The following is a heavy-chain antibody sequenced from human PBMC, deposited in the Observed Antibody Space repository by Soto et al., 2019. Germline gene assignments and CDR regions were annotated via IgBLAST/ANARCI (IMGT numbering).Heavy chain of an antibody. J-gene: IGHJ6*02. CDR1: GYSFTSYW. CDR3: ARCTTGTTRCRYGMDV. CDR2: IYPGDSDT. Sequence: GESLKISCKGSGYSFTSYWIGWVRQMPGKGLEWMGIIYPGDSDTRYSPSFQGQVTISXXXXXXXXXXXXXXXXXXXXXXXXXARCTTGTTRCRYGMDVWGQGTTVTVSS. V-gene: IGHV5-51*01. D-gene: IGHD1-1*01.